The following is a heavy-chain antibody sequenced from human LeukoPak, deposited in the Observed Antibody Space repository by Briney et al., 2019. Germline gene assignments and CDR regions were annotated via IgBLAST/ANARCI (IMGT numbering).Heavy chain of an antibody. CDR3: ARDSCSSCQGSNWFDP. D-gene: IGHD6-6*01. Sequence: GGSLRLSCAASGFTFSSYSMNWVRQAPGKGLEWVSSISSSSSYIYYVDSVKGRFTISRDNAKNSLYLQMNSLRAEDTAVYYCARDSCSSCQGSNWFDPWGQGTLVTVSS. V-gene: IGHV3-21*01. J-gene: IGHJ5*02. CDR1: GFTFSSYS. CDR2: ISSSSSYI.